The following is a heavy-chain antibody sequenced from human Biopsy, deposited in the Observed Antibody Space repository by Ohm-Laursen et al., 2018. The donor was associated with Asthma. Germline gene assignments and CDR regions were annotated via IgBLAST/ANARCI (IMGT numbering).Heavy chain of an antibody. Sequence: SLRLSCTASGFSFSNYGMHWVRQAPGKGLDWVAVISFDGTNRNYTDSVKGRFTISRDNSRNTLYLEMNSLRAEDTAVYYCPKDVFPGWELRRGPDSWGQGTLVTVSS. V-gene: IGHV3-30*18. CDR1: GFSFSNYG. CDR3: PKDVFPGWELRRGPDS. CDR2: ISFDGTNR. J-gene: IGHJ4*02. D-gene: IGHD1-26*01.